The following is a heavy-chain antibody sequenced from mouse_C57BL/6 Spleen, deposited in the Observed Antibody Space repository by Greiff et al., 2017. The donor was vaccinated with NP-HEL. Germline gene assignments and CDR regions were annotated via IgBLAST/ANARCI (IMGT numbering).Heavy chain of an antibody. Sequence: ESGAELVKPGASVKLSCKASGYTFTEYTIHWVKQRSGQGLEWIGWFYPGSGSIKYNEKFKDKATLTADKSSSTVYMELSRLTSEDSAVYFCARHEGYGNYPYYAMDYWGQGTSVTVSS. CDR2: FYPGSGSI. J-gene: IGHJ4*01. D-gene: IGHD2-10*02. V-gene: IGHV1-62-2*01. CDR1: GYTFTEYT. CDR3: ARHEGYGNYPYYAMDY.